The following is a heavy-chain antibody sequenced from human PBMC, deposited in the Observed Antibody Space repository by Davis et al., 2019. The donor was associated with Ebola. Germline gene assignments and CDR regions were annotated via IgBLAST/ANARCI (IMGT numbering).Heavy chain of an antibody. CDR1: GYTFTSYG. V-gene: IGHV1-69*13. Sequence: SVKVSCKASGYTFTSYGIRWVRQAPGQGLEWMGGIIPIFGTANYAQKFQGRVTITADESTSTAYMELSSLRSGDTAVYYCAKDPSRPKCYWGQRTLVTVSS. CDR3: AKDPSRPKCY. J-gene: IGHJ4*02. D-gene: IGHD6-6*01. CDR2: IIPIFGTA.